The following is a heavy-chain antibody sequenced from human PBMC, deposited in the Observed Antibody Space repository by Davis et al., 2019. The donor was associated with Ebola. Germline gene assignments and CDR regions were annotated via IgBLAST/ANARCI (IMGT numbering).Heavy chain of an antibody. D-gene: IGHD1-26*01. V-gene: IGHV1-69*04. Sequence: SVKVSCKASGYTFTSYYMHWVRQAPGQGLEWMGRIIPILGIANYAQKFQGRVTITADKSTSTAYMELSSLRSEDTAVYYCARGVGATSAWGQGTLVTVSS. CDR1: GYTFTSYY. J-gene: IGHJ4*02. CDR2: IIPILGIA. CDR3: ARGVGATSA.